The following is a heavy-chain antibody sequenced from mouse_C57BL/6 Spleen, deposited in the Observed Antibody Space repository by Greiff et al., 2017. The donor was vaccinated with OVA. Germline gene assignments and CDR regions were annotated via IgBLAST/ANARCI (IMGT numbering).Heavy chain of an antibody. D-gene: IGHD1-1*01. V-gene: IGHV5-4*03. Sequence: DVMLVESGGGLVKPGGSLKLSCAASGFTFSSYAMSWVRQTPEKRLEWVATISDGGSYTYYPDNVKGRFTISRDNAKNNLYLQMSHLKSEDTAMYYCARTSTPRNYFDYWGQGTTLTVSS. J-gene: IGHJ2*01. CDR2: ISDGGSYT. CDR1: GFTFSSYA. CDR3: ARTSTPRNYFDY.